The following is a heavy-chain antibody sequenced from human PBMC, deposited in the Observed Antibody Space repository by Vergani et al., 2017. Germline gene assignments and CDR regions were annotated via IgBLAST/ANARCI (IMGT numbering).Heavy chain of an antibody. V-gene: IGHV1-2*02. J-gene: IGHJ3*02. CDR2: INPNRGGT. Sequence: QVQLVQSGAEVKKPGASVTVSCKASGYTFTGYYMHWVRQAPGQGLEWMGWINPNRGGTNYAQKFQGRVTMTRDPSISTACMVLSRLRSEETAVYYCARVYEYYYDRSGKGAFDIWGQGTMVTVSS. D-gene: IGHD3-22*01. CDR3: ARVYEYYYDRSGKGAFDI. CDR1: GYTFTGYY.